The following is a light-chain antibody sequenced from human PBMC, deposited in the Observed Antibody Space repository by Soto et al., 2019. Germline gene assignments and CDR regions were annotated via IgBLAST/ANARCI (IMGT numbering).Light chain of an antibody. CDR3: QHHNSYSQT. Sequence: DIQMTQSPPTLSASVGDRVTITCRASQSIRHYLAWYQQMPGKAPKLLIYGASTLQSGVPSRFSGRGSGTEFPLTISSLQPDDFGTYFCQHHNSYSQTFGQGNKVEIK. V-gene: IGKV1-5*01. CDR2: GAS. CDR1: QSIRHY. J-gene: IGKJ1*01.